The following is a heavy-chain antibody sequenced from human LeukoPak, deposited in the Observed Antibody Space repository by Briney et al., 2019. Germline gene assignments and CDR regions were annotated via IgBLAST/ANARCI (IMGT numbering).Heavy chain of an antibody. V-gene: IGHV3-13*04. J-gene: IGHJ3*02. Sequence: GGSLRLSCAASGFTFSAYDMHWVRQATGRGLEWVSGIGTAGDTYYPGSVKGRFTVSRENAKNSLYLQMNSLTAGDTSVYYCARGLPYYYDSSGDFDAFDIWGQGTVVTVSS. D-gene: IGHD3-22*01. CDR2: IGTAGDT. CDR1: GFTFSAYD. CDR3: ARGLPYYYDSSGDFDAFDI.